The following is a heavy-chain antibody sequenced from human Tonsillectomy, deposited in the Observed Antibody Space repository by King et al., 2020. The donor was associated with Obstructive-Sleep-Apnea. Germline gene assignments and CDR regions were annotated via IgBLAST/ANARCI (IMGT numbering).Heavy chain of an antibody. D-gene: IGHD7-27*01. J-gene: IGHJ5*02. CDR1: GDSISTSSHY. CDR2: IYVSGST. Sequence: QLQESGPGLVKPSETLSLTCTVSGDSISTSSHYWGWIRQPPVKGLEWIATIYVSGSTYYNPALKSRVTISIDTSRNKFSLHLDSVTAADTAVYYCARALTLNWGTLTWFDPWGQGTLVTVSS. CDR3: ARALTLNWGTLTWFDP. V-gene: IGHV4-39*07.